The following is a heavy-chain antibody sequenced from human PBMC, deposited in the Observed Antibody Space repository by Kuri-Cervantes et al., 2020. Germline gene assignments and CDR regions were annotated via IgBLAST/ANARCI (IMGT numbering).Heavy chain of an antibody. D-gene: IGHD6-13*01. CDR3: ARQRGSPSFDY. J-gene: IGHJ4*02. CDR1: GGSISSSSYY. CDR2: IYYSGST. V-gene: IGHV4-39*01. Sequence: SETLSLTCTVSGGSISSSSYYWGWIRQPPGKGLEWIGSIYYSGSTYYNPSLKSRVTISVDTSKNQFPLKLSSVTAADTAVYYCARQRGSPSFDYWGQGTLVTVSS.